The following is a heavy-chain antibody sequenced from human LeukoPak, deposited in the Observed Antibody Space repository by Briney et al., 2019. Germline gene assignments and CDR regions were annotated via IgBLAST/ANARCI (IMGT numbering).Heavy chain of an antibody. V-gene: IGHV3-23*01. CDR3: AKHVRTSVWFFDS. J-gene: IGHJ4*02. CDR2: ISWSSLTT. D-gene: IGHD6-19*01. CDR1: GFTFSNYA. Sequence: PGGSLRLSCAASGFTFSNYALSWVRQAPGRGLEWVSLISWSSLTTEYADSVKGRFTVSRDNSKNTLSLQMNSLNADDTAVYYCAKHVRTSVWFFDSCGQGTLVTVSS.